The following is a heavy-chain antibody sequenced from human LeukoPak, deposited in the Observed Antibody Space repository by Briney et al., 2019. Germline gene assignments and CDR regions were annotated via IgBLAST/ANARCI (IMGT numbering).Heavy chain of an antibody. D-gene: IGHD3-3*01. CDR1: GGTFSSYA. CDR2: IIPIFGTA. V-gene: IGHV1-69*06. J-gene: IGHJ5*02. Sequence: ASVKVSCKASGGTFSSYAISWVRQAPGQGLEWMGGIIPIFGTANYAQKFQGRVTITADKSTSTAYMELSSLRSEDTAVYYCAREGDYDFWSGYSDNWFDPWGQGTLVTVSS. CDR3: AREGDYDFWSGYSDNWFDP.